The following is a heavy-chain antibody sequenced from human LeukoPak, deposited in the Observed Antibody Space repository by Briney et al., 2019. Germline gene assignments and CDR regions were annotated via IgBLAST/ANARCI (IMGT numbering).Heavy chain of an antibody. CDR1: GFTFSSYA. J-gene: IGHJ6*02. CDR3: ARDRVSGAYCSGGSCYYYGMDV. Sequence: GGSLRLSCAASGFTFSSYAMHWVRQAPGKGLEYVSAISSNGGSTYYANSVKGRFTISRDNSKNALYLQMGSLRAEDMAVYYCARDRVSGAYCSGGSCYYYGMDVWGQGTTVTVSS. D-gene: IGHD2-15*01. V-gene: IGHV3-64*01. CDR2: ISSNGGST.